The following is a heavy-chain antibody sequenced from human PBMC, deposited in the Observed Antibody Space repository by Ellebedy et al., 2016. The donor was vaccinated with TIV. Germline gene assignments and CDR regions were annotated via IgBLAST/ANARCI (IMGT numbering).Heavy chain of an antibody. Sequence: SETLSLTCAVYGGSFSGYYWSWIRQPPGKGLEWIGEINHSGSTNYNPSLKSRVTISVDTSKNQFSLKLSSVTAADTAVYYCARHEIGGSPVTYTVFDYWGQGTLVTVSS. CDR1: GGSFSGYY. CDR3: ARHEIGGSPVTYTVFDY. V-gene: IGHV4-34*01. CDR2: INHSGST. D-gene: IGHD4-11*01. J-gene: IGHJ4*02.